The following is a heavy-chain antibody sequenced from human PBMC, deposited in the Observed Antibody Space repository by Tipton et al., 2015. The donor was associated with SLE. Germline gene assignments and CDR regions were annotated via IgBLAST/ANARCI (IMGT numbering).Heavy chain of an antibody. CDR1: GGSISSSSYY. V-gene: IGHV4-39*07. CDR2: IYYSGST. Sequence: TLSLTCTVSGGSISSSSYYWGWIRQPPGKGLEWIGSIYYSGSTYYNPSLKSRVTISVDTSKNQFSLKLSSVTAADTAVYYCARGLWGGSYRQYYFDYRGQGTLVTVSS. J-gene: IGHJ4*02. D-gene: IGHD3-16*02. CDR3: ARGLWGGSYRQYYFDY.